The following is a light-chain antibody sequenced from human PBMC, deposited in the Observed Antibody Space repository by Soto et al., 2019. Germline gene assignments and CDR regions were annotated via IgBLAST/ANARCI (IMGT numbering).Light chain of an antibody. CDR3: QQYSGSSRT. J-gene: IGKJ1*01. V-gene: IGKV3-20*01. CDR1: QTVDSTY. Sequence: EIVLTQSPGTLSLSPGERSTRSCRASQTVDSTYLAWYQQKPGQSPRLLIYAASTRATGTPDRFSGSGAGTDFTLTISRLEPEDFAVYHCQQYSGSSRTFGQGTKVDIK. CDR2: AAS.